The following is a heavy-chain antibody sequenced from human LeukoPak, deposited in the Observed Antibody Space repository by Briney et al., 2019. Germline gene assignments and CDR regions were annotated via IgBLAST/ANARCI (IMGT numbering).Heavy chain of an antibody. CDR2: IRSKADSYAT. CDR3: TRRGLAGPGDY. V-gene: IGHV3-73*01. J-gene: IGHJ4*02. CDR1: GFTFSASA. D-gene: IGHD3/OR15-3a*01. Sequence: GGSLRLSCAASGFTFSASAMHWVRQASGKGLEWVGRIRSKADSYATAYAASVKGRFTISRDDSKNTAYLQMNSLKTEDTAVYYCTRRGLAGPGDYWGQGTLVTVSS.